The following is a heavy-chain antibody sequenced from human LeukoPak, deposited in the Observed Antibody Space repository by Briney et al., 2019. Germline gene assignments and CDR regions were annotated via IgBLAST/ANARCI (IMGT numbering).Heavy chain of an antibody. D-gene: IGHD3-16*01. V-gene: IGHV3-21*01. CDR1: GFTFSNYA. J-gene: IGHJ4*02. CDR2: FGTRSSSI. Sequence: GGSLRLSCAASGFTFSNYAMNWVRQAPGKGLEWVSSFGTRSSSIYYAHSVTGRFIVSRDNAKNSPFLQMNSLRAEDTAVYYCARENDQGFDYWGQGTLVTVSS. CDR3: ARENDQGFDY.